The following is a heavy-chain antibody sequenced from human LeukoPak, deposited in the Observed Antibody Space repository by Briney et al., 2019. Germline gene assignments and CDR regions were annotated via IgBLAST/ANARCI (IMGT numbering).Heavy chain of an antibody. CDR1: GYTFTGYY. Sequence: ASVKVSCKASGYTFTGYYMHWVRQAPGQGLEWMGWINPNSGGTNYAQKFQGRVTMTRDTSISTAYMELSRLRSDDTAVYYCARKLGVVVAATEVHWFDPWGQGTLVTVSS. V-gene: IGHV1-2*02. D-gene: IGHD2-15*01. CDR3: ARKLGVVVAATEVHWFDP. J-gene: IGHJ5*02. CDR2: INPNSGGT.